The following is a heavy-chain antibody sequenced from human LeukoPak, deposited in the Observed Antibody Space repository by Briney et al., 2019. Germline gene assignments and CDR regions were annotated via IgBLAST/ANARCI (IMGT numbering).Heavy chain of an antibody. V-gene: IGHV3-7*01. CDR2: IKQDGSEK. CDR1: GFTLSSYW. J-gene: IGHJ4*02. CDR3: AGTPGYCSGGSCYSPLY. Sequence: HAGGSLRLSCAASGFTLSSYWMSWVRQAPGKGLEWVANIKQDGSEKYYVDSVKGRFTISRDNAKNSLYLQMNSLRAEDTAVYYCAGTPGYCSGGSCYSPLYWGQGTLVTVSS. D-gene: IGHD2-15*01.